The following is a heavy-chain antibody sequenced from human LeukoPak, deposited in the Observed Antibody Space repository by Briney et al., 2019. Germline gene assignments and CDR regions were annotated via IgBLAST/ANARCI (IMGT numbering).Heavy chain of an antibody. V-gene: IGHV1-2*02. CDR2: INPNSGGT. D-gene: IGHD6-19*01. Sequence: GASVKVSCKASGYTFTGYYVHWVRQAPGQGLEWMGWINPNSGGTNYAQEFQGRVTMTRDTSISTAYMELSRLRSDDTAVYYCARDFELIAVAGTGWDYWGQGTLVTVSS. CDR3: ARDFELIAVAGTGWDY. CDR1: GYTFTGYY. J-gene: IGHJ4*02.